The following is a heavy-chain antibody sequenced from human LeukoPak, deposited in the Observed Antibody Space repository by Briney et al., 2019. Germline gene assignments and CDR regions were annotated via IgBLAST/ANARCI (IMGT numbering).Heavy chain of an antibody. CDR1: GFTFSSYG. CDR3: SIAAAGTGIDYYYYGMDV. Sequence: PGGSLRLSCAASGFTFSSYGMHWVRQAPGKGLEWVAVISYDGSNKYYADSVKGRFTISRDNSKNTLYLQMNSLRAEDTAVYYCSIAAAGTGIDYYYYGMDVWGQGTTVTVSS. D-gene: IGHD6-13*01. CDR2: ISYDGSNK. V-gene: IGHV3-30*03. J-gene: IGHJ6*02.